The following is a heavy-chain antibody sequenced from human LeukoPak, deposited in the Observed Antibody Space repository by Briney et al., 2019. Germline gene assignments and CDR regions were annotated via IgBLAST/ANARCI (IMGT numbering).Heavy chain of an antibody. V-gene: IGHV4-34*01. J-gene: IGHJ4*02. CDR3: AGRIAVAGTVDY. D-gene: IGHD6-19*01. CDR2: INHSGST. Sequence: PSETLSLTCAVYGGSFSGYYWSWIRQPPRKGLEWIGEINHSGSTNYNPSLKSRVTISVDTSKNQFSLKLSSVTAADTAVYYCAGRIAVAGTVDYWGQGTLVTVSS. CDR1: GGSFSGYY.